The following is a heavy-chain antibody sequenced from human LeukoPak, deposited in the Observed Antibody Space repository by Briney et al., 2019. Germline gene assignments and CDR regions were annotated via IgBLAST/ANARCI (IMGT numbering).Heavy chain of an antibody. V-gene: IGHV4-4*07. CDR1: GGSISSYY. CDR3: AREGNDFWSGYYHYYYYMDV. D-gene: IGHD3-3*01. CDR2: IYTSGST. Sequence: SETLSLTCTVSGGSISSYYWSWIRQPAGKGLEWIGRIYTSGSTNYNPSLKSRVTMSVDTSKNQYSLKLSSVTATDTAVYYCAREGNDFWSGYYHYYYYMDVWGKRTTVTVSS. J-gene: IGHJ6*03.